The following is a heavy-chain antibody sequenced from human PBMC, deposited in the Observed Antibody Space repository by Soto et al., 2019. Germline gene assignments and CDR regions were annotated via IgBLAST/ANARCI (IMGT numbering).Heavy chain of an antibody. V-gene: IGHV1-69*02. Sequence: QVQLVQSGAEVKKPGSSVKVSCKASGGTFSSYTISWVRQAPGQGLEWMGRIIPILGIANYAQKFQGRVTIPADKSTRTAYMERSSLRIEGTAVYYCATGGESPTGFDLWGQGTLVTVSS. D-gene: IGHD3-16*01. CDR3: ATGGESPTGFDL. CDR2: IIPILGIA. CDR1: GGTFSSYT. J-gene: IGHJ5*02.